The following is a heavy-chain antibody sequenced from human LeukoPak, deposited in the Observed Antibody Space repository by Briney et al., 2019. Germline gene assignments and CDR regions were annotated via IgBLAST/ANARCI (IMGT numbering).Heavy chain of an antibody. Sequence: GGSLRLSCAASGFTFSSYAMHWVRQAPGKGLEWVAVISYDGSNKYYADSVKGRFTISGDNSKNTLYLQMNSLRAEDTAVYYCARDRSPAAGRCWLDYWGQGTLVTVSS. V-gene: IGHV3-30-3*01. J-gene: IGHJ4*02. D-gene: IGHD6-13*01. CDR2: ISYDGSNK. CDR1: GFTFSSYA. CDR3: ARDRSPAAGRCWLDY.